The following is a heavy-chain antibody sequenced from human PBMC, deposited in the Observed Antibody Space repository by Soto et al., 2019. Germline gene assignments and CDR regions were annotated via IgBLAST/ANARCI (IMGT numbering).Heavy chain of an antibody. CDR2: ISYDATNE. D-gene: IGHD3-9*01. CDR1: GFAFSIYG. V-gene: IGHV3-30*03. CDR3: ALRGFDILTG. J-gene: IGHJ4*02. Sequence: PGGPLRLSCVASGFAFSIYGMHWVRQAPGKGLEWVAVISYDATNEHYADSVKGRFTISRDNSRSIVYLQMNSLKTEDTAVYYCALRGFDILTGWGQGTLVTVSS.